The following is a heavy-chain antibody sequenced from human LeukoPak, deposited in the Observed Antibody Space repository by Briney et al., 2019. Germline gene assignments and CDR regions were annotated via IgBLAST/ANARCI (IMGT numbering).Heavy chain of an antibody. D-gene: IGHD6-19*01. Sequence: ASVKVSCKASGYTFTGYYMDWVRQAPGQGLEWMGRINPNSGGTNYAQKFQGRVTMTRGTSISTAYMELSRLRSDDTAVYYCAREDNLGSGSSPIDYWGQGTLVTVSS. CDR2: INPNSGGT. CDR3: AREDNLGSGSSPIDY. J-gene: IGHJ4*02. CDR1: GYTFTGYY. V-gene: IGHV1-2*06.